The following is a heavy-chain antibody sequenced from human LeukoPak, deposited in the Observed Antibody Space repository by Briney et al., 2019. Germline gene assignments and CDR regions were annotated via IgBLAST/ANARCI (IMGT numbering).Heavy chain of an antibody. Sequence: NSGGPLRLSCAASGFTFSSYTMNWVRQAPGKGLEWVSSIASSSSYFYYADSLKGRFTISRDNAKNSVYLQMNSLRAEDTAVYYCARVRGIYSYGHPYYFDYWGQGTLVTVSS. D-gene: IGHD5-18*01. CDR1: GFTFSSYT. J-gene: IGHJ4*02. CDR3: ARVRGIYSYGHPYYFDY. CDR2: IASSSSYF. V-gene: IGHV3-21*01.